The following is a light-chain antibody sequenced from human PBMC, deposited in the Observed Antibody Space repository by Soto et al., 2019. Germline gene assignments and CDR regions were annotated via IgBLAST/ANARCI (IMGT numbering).Light chain of an antibody. J-gene: IGKJ4*01. CDR2: HAS. CDR1: QSIISS. V-gene: IGKV3-11*01. Sequence: EIVLTQSPATLSLSPGERATLSCRASQSIISSLAWYQQKPGQAPRLLIYHASTRATGIPPRFSDSGSGTEYTHTIRRLDPEARADYFCQQRNNSPLSCGGGTKVEI. CDR3: QQRNNSPLS.